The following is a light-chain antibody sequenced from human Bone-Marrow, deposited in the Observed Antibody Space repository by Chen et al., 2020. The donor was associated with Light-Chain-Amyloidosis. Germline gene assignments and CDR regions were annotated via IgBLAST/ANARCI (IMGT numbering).Light chain of an antibody. V-gene: IGLV2-14*02. CDR2: EDD. CDR3: SSYGTTYV. Sequence: HSALTQPASVSGSPGQSIIISCTETNNDVGNYNFFSWYQQQPGKAPRLVIDEDDKRPSGVPCRFSASTSGNTASLTISELQPEDEADYYCSSYGTTYVFGSGTTVTVL. J-gene: IGLJ1*01. CDR1: NNDVGNYNF.